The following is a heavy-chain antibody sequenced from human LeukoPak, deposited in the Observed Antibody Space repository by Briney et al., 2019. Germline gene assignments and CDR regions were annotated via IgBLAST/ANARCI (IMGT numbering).Heavy chain of an antibody. V-gene: IGHV5-51*01. D-gene: IGHD6-25*01. Sequence: GESLKISCKGSGYSFTSYWIGWVRQMPGKGLEWMGIIYPGDPDTRYSPSFQGQVTISADKSISTAYLQWSSLKASDTAMYYCARHAIAADWWTDQDKWYFDLWGRGTLVTVSS. CDR2: IYPGDPDT. J-gene: IGHJ2*01. CDR1: GYSFTSYW. CDR3: ARHAIAADWWTDQDKWYFDL.